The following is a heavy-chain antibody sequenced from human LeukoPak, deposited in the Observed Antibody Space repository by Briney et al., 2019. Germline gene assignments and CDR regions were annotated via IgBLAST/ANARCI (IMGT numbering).Heavy chain of an antibody. Sequence: GESLKISCQVSGYIFTNYWIGWVRQLPGKGLESMGIIYPADSDTAYSPSFQGQVTISADKSISTVYLQWSSLKASDTAMYYCARQSRDGSKTRGYYFDYWGQGTLVTAS. D-gene: IGHD3-10*01. CDR3: ARQSRDGSKTRGYYFDY. V-gene: IGHV5-51*01. J-gene: IGHJ4*02. CDR1: GYIFTNYW. CDR2: IYPADSDT.